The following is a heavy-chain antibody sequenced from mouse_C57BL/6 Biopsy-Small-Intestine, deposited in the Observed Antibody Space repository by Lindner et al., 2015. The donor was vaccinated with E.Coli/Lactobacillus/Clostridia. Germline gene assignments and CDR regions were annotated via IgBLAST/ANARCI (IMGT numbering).Heavy chain of an antibody. V-gene: IGHV1-84*02. CDR1: GYTFGAYF. CDR2: LNPVSGDT. CDR3: ARAGGYNLLTSYYGDFDH. J-gene: IGHJ4*01. Sequence: SVKVSCKTSGYTFGAYFIHWVRQAPGQGLEWMGWLNPVSGDTNLAPRFQGWVTVTRDTSINTAFMELSGLTSDDTAVYYCARAGGYNLLTSYYGDFDHWGQGTLVTVSS. D-gene: IGHD2-13*01.